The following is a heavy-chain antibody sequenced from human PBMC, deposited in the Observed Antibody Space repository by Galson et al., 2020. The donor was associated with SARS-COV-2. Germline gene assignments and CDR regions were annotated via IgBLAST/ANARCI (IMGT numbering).Heavy chain of an antibody. CDR1: GYTFTSYG. CDR2: ISAYNGNT. J-gene: IGHJ4*02. CDR3: ARAPNNYDSSGHYYYYFDY. D-gene: IGHD3-22*01. Sequence: ASVKVSCKASGYTFTSYGIAWVRQAPGQGLEWMGWISAYNGNTNYAQKFQDRVTMTTETSTSTAYMEVRSLTSDDTAVYYCARAPNNYDSSGHYYYYFDYWGQGTLVPVSS. V-gene: IGHV1-18*04.